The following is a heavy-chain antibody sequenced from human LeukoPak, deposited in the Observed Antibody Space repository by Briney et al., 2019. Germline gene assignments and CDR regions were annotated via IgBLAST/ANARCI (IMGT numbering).Heavy chain of an antibody. J-gene: IGHJ4*02. Sequence: ASVKVSCKVSGYTLTELSMHWVRQAPGKGLEWMGGFDPEDGEAIYAQKFQGRVTKTEDTSTDTAYMELSSLRSEDTAVYYCATGGFMVRGVIIPHWGQGTLVTVSS. CDR1: GYTLTELS. CDR3: ATGGFMVRGVIIPH. V-gene: IGHV1-24*01. CDR2: FDPEDGEA. D-gene: IGHD3-10*01.